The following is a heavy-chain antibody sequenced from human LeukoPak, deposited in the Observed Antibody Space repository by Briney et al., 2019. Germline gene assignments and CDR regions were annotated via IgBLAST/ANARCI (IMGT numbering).Heavy chain of an antibody. CDR1: GYTFTGYY. J-gene: IGHJ4*02. Sequence: ASVKVSCKASGYTFTGYYMHWVRQAPGQGLEWMGWINPNSGGTNYAQKFQGRVTMTRDTSISTAYMELSRLRSDDTAVYYCARLSSTSSYPTDYWRQGTLVTVSS. D-gene: IGHD2-2*01. CDR3: ARLSSTSSYPTDY. V-gene: IGHV1-2*02. CDR2: INPNSGGT.